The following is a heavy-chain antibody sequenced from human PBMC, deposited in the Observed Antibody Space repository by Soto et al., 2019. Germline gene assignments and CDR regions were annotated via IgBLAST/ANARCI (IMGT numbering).Heavy chain of an antibody. Sequence: QVQLVQSGAEVKKPVASVKVSCKASGYTFTSYAMHWVRQAPGQRLEWMGWINAGNGNTKYSQKFQGRVTITRDTSASTAYMELSSLRSEDTAVYYCARGSVVGFDPWGQGTLVTVSS. CDR2: INAGNGNT. CDR1: GYTFTSYA. J-gene: IGHJ5*02. CDR3: ARGSVVGFDP. D-gene: IGHD2-15*01. V-gene: IGHV1-3*01.